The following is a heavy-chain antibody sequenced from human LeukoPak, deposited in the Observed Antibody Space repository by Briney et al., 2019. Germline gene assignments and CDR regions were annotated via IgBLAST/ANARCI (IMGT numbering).Heavy chain of an antibody. D-gene: IGHD1-26*01. J-gene: IGHJ4*02. V-gene: IGHV1-2*02. Sequence: ASVKVSCKASGYSFIDYYLHWVRQAPGQGLEWMGWNNPNSGVTNYAQKFQGRVTMTRDTSISTAYMELSRLSSDDTAEYYCVRDHDTTLDYWGQGTLITVSS. CDR3: VRDHDTTLDY. CDR1: GYSFIDYY. CDR2: NNPNSGVT.